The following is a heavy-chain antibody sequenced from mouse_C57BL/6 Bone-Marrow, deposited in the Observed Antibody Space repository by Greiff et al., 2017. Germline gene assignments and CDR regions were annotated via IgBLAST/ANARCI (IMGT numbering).Heavy chain of an antibody. CDR2: ISYDGSN. J-gene: IGHJ3*01. CDR1: GYSITSGYY. D-gene: IGHD2-2*01. CDR3: ARHYYGYSFAY. V-gene: IGHV3-6*01. Sequence: ESGPGLVKPSQSLSLTCSVTGYSITSGYYWNWIRQFPGNKLEWMGYISYDGSNNYNPSLKNRISITRDTSKNQFFLKLNSVTTEDTATYYCARHYYGYSFAYWGQGTLVTVSA.